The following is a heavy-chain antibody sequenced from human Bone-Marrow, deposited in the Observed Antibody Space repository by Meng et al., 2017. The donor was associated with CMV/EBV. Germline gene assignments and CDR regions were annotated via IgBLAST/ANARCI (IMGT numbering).Heavy chain of an antibody. D-gene: IGHD6-13*01. CDR3: ARDQGSSWYWGCAFDI. CDR1: GFAFSSYA. V-gene: IGHV3-74*01. Sequence: GESLKISCAASGFAFSSYAMSWVRQAPGKGLVWVSRINSDGSSTSYADSVKGRFTISRDNAKNTLYLQMNSLRAEDTAVYYCARDQGSSWYWGCAFDIWGQGTMVTVSS. J-gene: IGHJ3*02. CDR2: INSDGSST.